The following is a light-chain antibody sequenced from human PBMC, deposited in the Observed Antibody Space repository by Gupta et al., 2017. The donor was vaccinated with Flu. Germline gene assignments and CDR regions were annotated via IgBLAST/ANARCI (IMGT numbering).Light chain of an antibody. Sequence: SSNIGNNFVSWYQQFPGTVPKLLIYEDSRRYPGIPDRFSASKSGTSATLGIAGLQTGDEADYYCGSWDNGLSVFVFGTGTMVTV. CDR1: SSNIGNNF. CDR3: GSWDNGLSVFV. J-gene: IGLJ1*01. V-gene: IGLV1-51*01. CDR2: EDS.